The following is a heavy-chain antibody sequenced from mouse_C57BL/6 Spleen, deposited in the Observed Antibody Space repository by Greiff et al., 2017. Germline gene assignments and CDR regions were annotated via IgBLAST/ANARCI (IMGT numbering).Heavy chain of an antibody. Sequence: QVQLQQSGAELVRPGTSVKVSCKASGYAFTNYLIEWVKQRPGQGLEWIGVINPGSGGTNYNEKFKGKATLTADKSSSTAYMQLSSLTSEYSAVYFCARSPGSIYYYAMDYWGQGTSVTVSS. CDR3: ARSPGSIYYYAMDY. J-gene: IGHJ4*01. D-gene: IGHD1-1*01. CDR2: INPGSGGT. CDR1: GYAFTNYL. V-gene: IGHV1-54*01.